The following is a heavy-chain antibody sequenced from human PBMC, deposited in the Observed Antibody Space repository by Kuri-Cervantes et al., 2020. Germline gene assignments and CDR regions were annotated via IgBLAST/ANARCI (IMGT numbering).Heavy chain of an antibody. CDR1: GGSFSDYY. Sequence: SETLSLTCAVYGGSFSDYYWNWIRQPPGKGLEWIGEINHSGRNNYNPSLKGRVTMSVDTSKNHFSLKLSSVTAADTAVYYCARPYYYYYYMDVWGKGTTVTVSS. CDR3: ARPYYYYYYMDV. CDR2: INHSGRN. J-gene: IGHJ6*03. V-gene: IGHV4-34*01.